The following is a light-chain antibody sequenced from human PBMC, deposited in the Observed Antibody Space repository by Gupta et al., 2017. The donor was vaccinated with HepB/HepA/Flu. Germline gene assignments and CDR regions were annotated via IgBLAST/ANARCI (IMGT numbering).Light chain of an antibody. V-gene: IGKV3-11*01. CDR1: QSVSSY. J-gene: IGKJ5*01. Sequence: EIVLTQSPATLSLSPGERATLSCRASQSVSSYLAWYQQKPGQAPRLLIYDASNRATGSPARLSGSGAGTDFTLTISSREPEDFAVYYCQQRSNGPPWITFGQGTRLEIK. CDR3: QQRSNGPPWIT. CDR2: DAS.